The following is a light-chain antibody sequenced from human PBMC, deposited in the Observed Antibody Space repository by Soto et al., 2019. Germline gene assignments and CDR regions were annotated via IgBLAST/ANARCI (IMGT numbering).Light chain of an antibody. Sequence: QSVLTQPPSASGTPGQRVIISCSGSSSNIGRDTVNWYRQFPGTAPKLLIYSNNQRPSGVPDRFSGSKSGTSASLAISGPQSEDEADYYCAVWDDSLNGLWVFGGGTKVTVL. V-gene: IGLV1-44*01. J-gene: IGLJ3*02. CDR3: AVWDDSLNGLWV. CDR2: SNN. CDR1: SSNIGRDT.